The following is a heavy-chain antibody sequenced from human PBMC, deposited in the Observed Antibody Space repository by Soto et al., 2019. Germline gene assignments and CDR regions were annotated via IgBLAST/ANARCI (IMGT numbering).Heavy chain of an antibody. CDR2: INYSGST. CDR1: GGSFSGYY. J-gene: IGHJ4*02. D-gene: IGHD2-15*01. V-gene: IGHV4-34*01. CDR3: ARALLERYCSGGSCYHPPPLVY. Sequence: PSETLSLTCAVYGGSFSGYYWSWIRQPPGKGLEWIGEINYSGSTNYNPSLKSRVTISVDTSKNQFSLKLSSVTAADTAVYYCARALLERYCSGGSCYHPPPLVYWGQGTLVTVSS.